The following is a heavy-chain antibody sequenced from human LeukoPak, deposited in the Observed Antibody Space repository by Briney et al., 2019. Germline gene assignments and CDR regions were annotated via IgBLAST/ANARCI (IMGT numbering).Heavy chain of an antibody. CDR2: ISGSGDST. J-gene: IGHJ1*01. CDR3: AKDRSAYYFARLEH. D-gene: IGHD3-22*01. CDR1: GFTFSNYA. V-gene: IGHV3-23*01. Sequence: GGSLGLSCAASGFTFSNYAMSWVRQAPGKGLEWVSGISGSGDSTNYADPVKGRFTISRDNSKNTLYLQMSSLRAEDTAVYYCAKDRSAYYFARLEHWGQGTLVTVSS.